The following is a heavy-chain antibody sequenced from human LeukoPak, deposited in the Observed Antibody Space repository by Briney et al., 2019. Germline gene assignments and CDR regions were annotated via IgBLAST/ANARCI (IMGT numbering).Heavy chain of an antibody. D-gene: IGHD3-22*01. CDR1: GGSVSSGSYY. J-gene: IGHJ4*02. Sequence: SETLSLTCTVSGGSVSSGSYYWSWIRQPPGKGLEWIGYIYYSGSTNYNPSLKSRVTISVDTSKNQFSLKLSSVTAADTAVYYCAGSYYDSSGYLFDYWGQGTLVTVSS. CDR3: AGSYYDSSGYLFDY. V-gene: IGHV4-61*01. CDR2: IYYSGST.